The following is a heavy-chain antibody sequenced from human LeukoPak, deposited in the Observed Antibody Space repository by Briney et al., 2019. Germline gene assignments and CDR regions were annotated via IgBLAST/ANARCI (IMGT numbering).Heavy chain of an antibody. V-gene: IGHV7-4-1*02. CDR3: AREVVDTAMVTPYFDY. CDR1: GYTFTSYA. CDR2: INTNTGNP. J-gene: IGHJ4*02. D-gene: IGHD5-18*01. Sequence: GASVKVSCKASGYTFTSYAMNWVRQAPGQGLEWMGWINTNTGNPTYAQGFTGRFVFSLDTSVSTAYLQISSLKAEDTAVYYCAREVVDTAMVTPYFDYWGQGTLVTVSS.